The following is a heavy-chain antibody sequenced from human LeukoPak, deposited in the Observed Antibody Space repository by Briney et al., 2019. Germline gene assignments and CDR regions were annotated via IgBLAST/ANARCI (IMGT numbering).Heavy chain of an antibody. Sequence: SETLSLTCTVSGGSISSYYWSWIRQPPGKGLEWIGYIYTSGGTNYNPSLKSRVTISVDTSKNQFSLKLSSVTAADTAVYYCARSRQDLDYYGSGSYYWFDPWGQGTLVTVSS. CDR1: GGSISSYY. V-gene: IGHV4-4*09. J-gene: IGHJ5*02. D-gene: IGHD3-10*01. CDR3: ARSRQDLDYYGSGSYYWFDP. CDR2: IYTSGGT.